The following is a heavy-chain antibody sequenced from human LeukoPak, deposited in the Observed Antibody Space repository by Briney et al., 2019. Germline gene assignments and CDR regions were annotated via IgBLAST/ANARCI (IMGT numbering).Heavy chain of an antibody. CDR1: GFTFSSYA. V-gene: IGHV3-30-3*01. CDR3: ARDRDGYNYGSYAFDI. Sequence: QAGRSLRLSCAASGFTFSSYAMHWVRQAPGKGLEWVAVISYDGSNKYYADSVKGRFTISRDNSKNTLYLQMNSLRAEDTAVYYCARDRDGYNYGSYAFDIWGQGTMVTVSS. CDR2: ISYDGSNK. J-gene: IGHJ3*02. D-gene: IGHD5-24*01.